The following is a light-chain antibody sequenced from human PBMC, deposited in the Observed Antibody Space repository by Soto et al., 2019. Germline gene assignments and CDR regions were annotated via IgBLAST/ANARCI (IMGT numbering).Light chain of an antibody. J-gene: IGKJ3*01. CDR1: QTIIRY. Sequence: DIQMTQSPSSLCASVGDRVTITCRASQTIIRYLNWYQQKPGRAPNLLIYAASSLQSGVPSRFSGSGSGTEFTLTISSLQSEDFATYFCQQSYSTLFSFGPGTKVEIK. V-gene: IGKV1-39*01. CDR2: AAS. CDR3: QQSYSTLFS.